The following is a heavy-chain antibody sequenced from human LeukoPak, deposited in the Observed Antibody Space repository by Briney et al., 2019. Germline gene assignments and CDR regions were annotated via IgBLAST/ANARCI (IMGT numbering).Heavy chain of an antibody. CDR2: IYPGDSDT. V-gene: IGHV5-51*01. J-gene: IGHJ6*02. D-gene: IGHD3-10*01. CDR1: GYSFTSYW. CDR3: VRQGSGSSRYYYYGMDV. Sequence: GESLKISCKGSGYSFTSYWIGWVRQMPGKGLEWMGIIYPGDSDTRYSPSFQGQVTISADKSISTAYLQWSSLKASDTAMYYCVRQGSGSSRYYYYGMDVWGQGTTVTVSS.